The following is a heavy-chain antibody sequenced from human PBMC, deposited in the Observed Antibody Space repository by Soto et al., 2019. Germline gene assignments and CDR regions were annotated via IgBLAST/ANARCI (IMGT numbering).Heavy chain of an antibody. CDR3: ARYVRGGTPGGAFDI. D-gene: IGHD2-15*01. CDR2: IDPSDSYT. J-gene: IGHJ3*02. V-gene: IGHV5-10-1*03. Sequence: EVQLVQSGAEVKKPGESLRISCKGSGYSFTSYWISWVRQMPGKGLEWMGRIDPSDSYTNYSPSLQGHVTISADKSISTAYLQWSSLKASDTAMYYCARYVRGGTPGGAFDIWGQGTMVTVSS. CDR1: GYSFTSYW.